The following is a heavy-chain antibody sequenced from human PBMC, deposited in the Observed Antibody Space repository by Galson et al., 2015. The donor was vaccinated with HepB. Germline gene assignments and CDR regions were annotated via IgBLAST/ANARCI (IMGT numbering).Heavy chain of an antibody. CDR1: GFTFSSYA. D-gene: IGHD1-26*01. Sequence: SLRLSCAASGFTFSSYAMHWVRQAPGKGLEYVSAISSNGGSTYYADSVKGRFTISRDNSKNTLYLQMSSLRAEDTAVYYCVKAGYIVGTKLFDYWGQGTLVTVSS. CDR2: ISSNGGST. CDR3: VKAGYIVGTKLFDY. J-gene: IGHJ4*02. V-gene: IGHV3-64D*06.